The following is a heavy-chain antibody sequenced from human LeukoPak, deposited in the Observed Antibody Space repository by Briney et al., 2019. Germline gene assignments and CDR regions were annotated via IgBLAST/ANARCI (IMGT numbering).Heavy chain of an antibody. Sequence: GGSLRLSCAASGFTFSDYYMSWVRQAPGKGLEWVSCIRGSGTSTYYADSVKGRFTISRDNSKNTLYLQMNSLRAEDTAVYYCAKVTYGSGTYGAFDYWGQGTLVTVSS. V-gene: IGHV3-23*01. CDR1: GFTFSDYY. J-gene: IGHJ4*02. CDR2: IRGSGTST. CDR3: AKVTYGSGTYGAFDY. D-gene: IGHD3-10*01.